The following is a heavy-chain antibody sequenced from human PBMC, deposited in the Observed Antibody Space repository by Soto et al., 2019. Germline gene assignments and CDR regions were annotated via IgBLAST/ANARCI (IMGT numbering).Heavy chain of an antibody. Sequence: EVQLLESGGGLVQPGWSLRLSCAASGFTFSSYAMSWVRQAPGKGLEWVSAISGSSVSTYYADSVKGRFTISRDDSKNTLYLQMNSLRAEDTAVYSCAKDKEYSSSSPLYFDYWGQGTLVTVSS. D-gene: IGHD6-6*01. CDR3: AKDKEYSSSSPLYFDY. V-gene: IGHV3-23*01. CDR2: ISGSSVST. CDR1: GFTFSSYA. J-gene: IGHJ4*02.